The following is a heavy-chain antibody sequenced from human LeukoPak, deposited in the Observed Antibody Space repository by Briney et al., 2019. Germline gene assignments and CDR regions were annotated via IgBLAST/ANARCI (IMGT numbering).Heavy chain of an antibody. Sequence: SETLSLTCTVSGGSISSYYWNWIRQPPGKGLEWIGYIYYSGSTYYNPSLKSRVTISVDTSKNQFSLKLSSVTAADTAVYYCARETTNYYYGMDVWGQGTTVTVSS. D-gene: IGHD4-11*01. CDR1: GGSISSYY. J-gene: IGHJ6*02. V-gene: IGHV4-59*12. CDR3: ARETTNYYYGMDV. CDR2: IYYSGST.